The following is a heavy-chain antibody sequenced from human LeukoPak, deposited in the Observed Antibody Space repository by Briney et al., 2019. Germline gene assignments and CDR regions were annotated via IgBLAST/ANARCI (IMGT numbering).Heavy chain of an antibody. CDR1: GAPISRSTW. Sequence: SSGTLSLTCGVSGAPISRSTWWSWVRQPPEKGLEWIGEIDHNGNTNYSPSLKSRVTISVDKSNNQFSLKLNYVTAADTAVYYCASRGGGSGHPYYFDYWGQGTLVTVSS. CDR3: ASRGGGSGHPYYFDY. CDR2: IDHNGNT. V-gene: IGHV4-4*02. J-gene: IGHJ4*02. D-gene: IGHD3-16*01.